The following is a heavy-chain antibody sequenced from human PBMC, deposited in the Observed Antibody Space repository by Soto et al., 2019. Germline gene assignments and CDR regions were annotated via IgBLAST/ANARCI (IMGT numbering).Heavy chain of an antibody. V-gene: IGHV1-69*08. CDR1: GGTFSSYT. CDR3: ARDSATPFDY. D-gene: IGHD2-15*01. CDR2: IIPILGIA. Sequence: QVQLVQSGAEVKKPGSSVKVSCKASGGTFSSYTISWVRQAPGQGLEWMGRIIPILGIANYAQKFQGRVTITADKSTCTAYMELSSLRSEDTAVYYFARDSATPFDYWGQGTLVTVSS. J-gene: IGHJ4*02.